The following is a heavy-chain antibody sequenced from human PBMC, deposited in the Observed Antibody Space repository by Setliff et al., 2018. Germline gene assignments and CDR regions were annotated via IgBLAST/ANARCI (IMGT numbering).Heavy chain of an antibody. J-gene: IGHJ3*02. V-gene: IGHV4-39*07. Sequence: SETLSLTCTVSGGSISSSSYYWGWIRQPPGKGLEWIGSIYYSGSTYYNPSLKSRVTISVDTSKNQFSLKLSSVTAADTAVYYCTRGPDGYTYQGSFDIWGQGTMVTVSS. CDR2: IYYSGST. D-gene: IGHD5-12*01. CDR1: GGSISSSSYY. CDR3: TRGPDGYTYQGSFDI.